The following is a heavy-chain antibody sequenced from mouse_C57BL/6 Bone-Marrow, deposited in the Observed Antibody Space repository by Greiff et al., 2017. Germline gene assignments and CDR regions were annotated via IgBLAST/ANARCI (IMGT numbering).Heavy chain of an antibody. J-gene: IGHJ3*01. CDR2: ISSGGSYT. Sequence: EVQLQESGGDLVKPGGSLKLSCAASGFTFSSYGMSWVRQTPDKRLEWVATISSGGSYTYYPDSVKGRFTISRDNAKNTLYLQMSSLKSEDTAMYYCARRSADGGQGTLVTVSA. CDR1: GFTFSSYG. CDR3: ARRSAD. V-gene: IGHV5-6*01.